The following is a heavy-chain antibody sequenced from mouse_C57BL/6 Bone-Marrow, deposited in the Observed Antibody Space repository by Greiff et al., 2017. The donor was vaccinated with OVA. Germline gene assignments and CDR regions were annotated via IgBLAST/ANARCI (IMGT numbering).Heavy chain of an antibody. Sequence: VQLVESGAELVRPGTSVKVSCKASGYAFTNYLIEWVKQRPGQGLEWIGVINPGSGGTNYNEKFKGKATLTADKSSSTAYMQLSSLTSDDSAVYVCARSGAGAMDYWGQGTSVTVSS. CDR3: ARSGAGAMDY. CDR2: INPGSGGT. D-gene: IGHD3-1*01. J-gene: IGHJ4*01. V-gene: IGHV1-54*01. CDR1: GYAFTNYL.